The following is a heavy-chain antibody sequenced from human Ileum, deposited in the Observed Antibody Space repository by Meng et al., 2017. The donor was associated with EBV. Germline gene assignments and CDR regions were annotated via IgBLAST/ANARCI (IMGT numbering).Heavy chain of an antibody. J-gene: IGHJ4*02. Sequence: QVQRQGSGRGLVKPSGTLSLTGGVSGDSIISTDTWWSWVRQPPGKGLEWIGEIFHAGNTNYNPSLKSQVTMSVDTSKNQFSLNLSSVTAADSAVYYCARGSHYTWDVWGQGTLVTSPQ. D-gene: IGHD3-16*01. CDR3: ARGSHYTWDV. CDR1: GDSIISTDTW. V-gene: IGHV4-4*02. CDR2: IFHAGNT.